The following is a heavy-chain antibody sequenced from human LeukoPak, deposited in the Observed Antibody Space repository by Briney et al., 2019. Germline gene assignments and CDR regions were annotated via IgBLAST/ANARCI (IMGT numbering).Heavy chain of an antibody. CDR2: IYTSGST. CDR3: ARNYGDLEGFDY. V-gene: IGHV4-61*02. CDR1: GGSISSGSYY. Sequence: NPSETLSLTCTVSGGSISSGSYYWSWIRQPAGKGLEWIGRIYTSGSTNYNPSLKSRVTISVDTSKNQFSLKLSSVTAADTAVYYCARNYGDLEGFDYWGQGTLVTVSS. J-gene: IGHJ4*02. D-gene: IGHD4-17*01.